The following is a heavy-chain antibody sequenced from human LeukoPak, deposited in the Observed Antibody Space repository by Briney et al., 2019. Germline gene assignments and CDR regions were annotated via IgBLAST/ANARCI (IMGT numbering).Heavy chain of an antibody. CDR2: ISSSGSTI. J-gene: IGHJ4*02. D-gene: IGHD6-19*01. CDR3: AREMVAVAGTGLDY. CDR1: GFTFSSYE. V-gene: IGHV3-48*03. Sequence: PGGSLRLSCAASGFTFSSYEMNWVRQAPGKGLEWVSYISSSGSTIYYADSVKGRFTISRDNAKNSLYLQMNSLRAEDTAVYYCAREMVAVAGTGLDYWGQGTPVTVSS.